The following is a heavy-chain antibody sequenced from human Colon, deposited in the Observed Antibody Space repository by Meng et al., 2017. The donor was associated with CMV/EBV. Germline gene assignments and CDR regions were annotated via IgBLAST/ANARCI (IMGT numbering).Heavy chain of an antibody. CDR1: GYTFTNFG. Sequence: HVQLVQSGGEVKKPGTSVQVSCKTSGYTFTNFGISWVRPAPGQGLEWMAYISPYNGDTNYAQRFQGRVALTTDTSTSTVYMELGSLTSDDTAMYYCARELARGGYWGQGTLVTVSS. CDR2: ISPYNGDT. CDR3: ARELARGGY. J-gene: IGHJ4*02. V-gene: IGHV1-18*01.